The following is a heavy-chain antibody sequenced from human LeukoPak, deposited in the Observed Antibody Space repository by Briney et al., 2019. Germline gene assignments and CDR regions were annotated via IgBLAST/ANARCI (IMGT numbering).Heavy chain of an antibody. D-gene: IGHD2/OR15-2a*01. CDR2: INHGGSEK. Sequence: GGSLRLSCAASGFTFSSYEMNWVRQAPGKGLEWVANINHGGSEKYYGDSVKGRFTISRDNAKNSLYLQMNSLRAEDAAVYYCTRKNWYLDYWGQGNLVTVSS. V-gene: IGHV3-7*01. CDR3: TRKNWYLDY. CDR1: GFTFSSYE. J-gene: IGHJ4*02.